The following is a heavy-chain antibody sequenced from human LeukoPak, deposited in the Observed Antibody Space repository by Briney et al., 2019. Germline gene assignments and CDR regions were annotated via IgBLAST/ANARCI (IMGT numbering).Heavy chain of an antibody. CDR3: ARSSKPDY. V-gene: IGHV1-2*02. CDR2: INPNSGDT. D-gene: IGHD2-2*01. CDR1: EYTFTGYY. Sequence: ASVKVSCKTSEYTFTGYYMHWVRQAPGQGLEWMGWINPNSGDTNYAQKFQGRVTMTRDTSISTAYMELSRLRSDDTAVYYCARSSKPDYWGQGTLVTVSS. J-gene: IGHJ4*02.